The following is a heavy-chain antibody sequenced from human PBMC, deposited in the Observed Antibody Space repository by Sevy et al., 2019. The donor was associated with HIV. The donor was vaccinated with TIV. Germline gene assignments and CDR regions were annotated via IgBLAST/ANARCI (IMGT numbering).Heavy chain of an antibody. CDR1: GGTFSSYA. CDR2: IIPIFGTA. J-gene: IGHJ4*02. V-gene: IGHV1-69*13. Sequence: ASVKVSCKASGGTFSSYAISWVRQAPGQGLEWMGGIIPIFGTANYAQKFQGRVTITADESTSTAYMELSSLGSEDTAVYYCARGARGYGGYDSYYFDYWGQGTLVTVSS. D-gene: IGHD5-12*01. CDR3: ARGARGYGGYDSYYFDY.